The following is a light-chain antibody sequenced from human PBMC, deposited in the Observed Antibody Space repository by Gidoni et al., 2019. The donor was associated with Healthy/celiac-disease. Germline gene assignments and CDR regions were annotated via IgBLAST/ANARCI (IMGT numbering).Light chain of an antibody. CDR1: NIGSKS. Sequence: SYVLTHPPSVSVAPGKTARNTCGGNNIGSKSVLWYQQKPSQAPGLVVYDDRDRPSGTPERFSGSNSGNTATLTISRVEAGDEADYYCQVWDSSSDHPYVFGTGTKVTVL. V-gene: IGLV3-21*03. CDR2: DDR. CDR3: QVWDSSSDHPYV. J-gene: IGLJ1*01.